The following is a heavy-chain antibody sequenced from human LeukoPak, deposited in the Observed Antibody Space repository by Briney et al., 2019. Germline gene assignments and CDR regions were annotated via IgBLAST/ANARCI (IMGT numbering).Heavy chain of an antibody. Sequence: PGGSLRLSCAASGFTFSSYGMHWVRQAPGKGLEWVAFIRYDGSNKYYADSVKGRFTISRDNTKNTLYLQINSLRAEDTAVYYCAKAGGHLDYWGQGTLVTVSS. J-gene: IGHJ4*02. CDR1: GFTFSSYG. D-gene: IGHD2-8*02. CDR2: IRYDGSNK. CDR3: AKAGGHLDY. V-gene: IGHV3-30*02.